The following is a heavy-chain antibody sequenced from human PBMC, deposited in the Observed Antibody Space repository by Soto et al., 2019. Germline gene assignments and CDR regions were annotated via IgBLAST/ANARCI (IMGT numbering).Heavy chain of an antibody. J-gene: IGHJ4*02. CDR3: GKVLVGATGHTDSDS. Sequence: SETLSLTCTVSGGSIYRSGYYWGWIRQPPGRGLEWIGNIDYNGVTYSNPSLKSRVTISRDTSKNQFSLKLTSVTAADTALYYCGKVLVGATGHTDSDSWGPGTPVTVSS. CDR2: IDYNGVT. CDR1: GGSIYRSGYY. D-gene: IGHD2-15*01. V-gene: IGHV4-39*01.